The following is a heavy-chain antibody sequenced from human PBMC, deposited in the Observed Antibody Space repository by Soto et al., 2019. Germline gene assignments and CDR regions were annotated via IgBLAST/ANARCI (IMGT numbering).Heavy chain of an antibody. Sequence: QVQLVESGGGVVQPGRSLRLSCAASGFTFSSYAMHWVRQAPGKGLARVAVISYDGSNKYYADCVKGRFTISRDSSKNTVYLKRNSVRASDTAVYYCASTPDVSAAGMWGYFQHWGQGTLVVVSS. V-gene: IGHV3-30-3*01. CDR3: ASTPDVSAAGMWGYFQH. CDR1: GFTFSSYA. D-gene: IGHD6-13*01. CDR2: ISYDGSNK. J-gene: IGHJ1*01.